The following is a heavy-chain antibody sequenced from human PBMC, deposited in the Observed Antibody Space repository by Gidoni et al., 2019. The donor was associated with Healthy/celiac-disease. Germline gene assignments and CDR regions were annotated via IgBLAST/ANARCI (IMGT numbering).Heavy chain of an antibody. CDR2: INHSGST. J-gene: IGHJ2*01. CDR1: GGSFSGYY. V-gene: IGHV4-34*01. CDR3: ARAISHYWYFDL. Sequence: QVQLQQWGAGLLKPSETLSLTCAVYGGSFSGYYWSWIRQPPGKGLEWIGEINHSGSTNYNPSLKSRVTISVDTSKNQFSLKLSSVTAADTAVYYCARAISHYWYFDLWGRGTLVTVSS.